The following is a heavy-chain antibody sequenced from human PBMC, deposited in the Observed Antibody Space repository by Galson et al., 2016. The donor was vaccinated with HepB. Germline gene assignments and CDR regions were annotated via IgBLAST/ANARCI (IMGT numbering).Heavy chain of an antibody. D-gene: IGHD4/OR15-4a*01. Sequence: SLRLSCAASGFTFNAYAMSWVRQSPGKGLEWVSAITSSGVGTFYTDSVKGRFTISRDNSKSTLYLQMNSLRTEDTAVYYCARDDYLGGRGSPDYWGQGTLVTVSS. J-gene: IGHJ4*02. CDR3: ARDDYLGGRGSPDY. CDR1: GFTFNAYA. CDR2: ITSSGVGT. V-gene: IGHV3-23*01.